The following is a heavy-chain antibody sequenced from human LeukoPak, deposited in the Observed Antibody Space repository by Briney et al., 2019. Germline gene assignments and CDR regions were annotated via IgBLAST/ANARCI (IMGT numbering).Heavy chain of an antibody. Sequence: GGSLRLSCAASGFTFNKYAMSWVRQAPGKGLEWVSGISGSGGITEYADSVKGRFTISSDTSKSTLCLQMNSLRAEDTAVYYCAKSDCSVISCYVLDYWGQGTLVTVSS. V-gene: IGHV3-23*01. CDR3: AKSDCSVISCYVLDY. CDR2: ISGSGGIT. CDR1: GFTFNKYA. D-gene: IGHD2-15*01. J-gene: IGHJ4*02.